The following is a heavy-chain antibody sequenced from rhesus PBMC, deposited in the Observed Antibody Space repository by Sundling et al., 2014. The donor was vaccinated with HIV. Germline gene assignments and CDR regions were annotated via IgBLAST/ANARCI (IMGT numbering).Heavy chain of an antibody. D-gene: IGHD3-34*01. CDR2: INGKSGST. CDR3: AIDGVY. V-gene: IGHV4-80*01. Sequence: QVQLQESGPGLVKPSETLSLTCTVSGASISSYWWTWIRQPPGKGLEWIGEINGKSGSTNYNPSLKSRVTISRDTSKNQFSLKLSFVTAADTAVYYCAIDGVYWGQGVLVTVSS. CDR1: GASISSYW. J-gene: IGHJ4*01.